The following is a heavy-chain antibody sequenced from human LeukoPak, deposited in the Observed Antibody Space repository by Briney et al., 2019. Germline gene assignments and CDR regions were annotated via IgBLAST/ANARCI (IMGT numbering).Heavy chain of an antibody. CDR1: AFTFRTYW. CDR3: TRDASGDTNSGPRMDV. Sequence: GGSLRLSCTASAFTFRTYWMSWVRQAPGKGLEWVAMIKPDGSEKYYVDSVKGLFTISRDNAKNSLYLQMSSLRAEDTAVYYCTRDASGDTNSGPRMDVWGQGTTVTVSS. D-gene: IGHD1-26*01. J-gene: IGHJ6*02. V-gene: IGHV3-7*05. CDR2: IKPDGSEK.